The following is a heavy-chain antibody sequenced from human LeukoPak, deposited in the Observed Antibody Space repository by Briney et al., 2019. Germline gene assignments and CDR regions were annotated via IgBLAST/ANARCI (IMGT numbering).Heavy chain of an antibody. J-gene: IGHJ4*02. CDR1: GGSISSYY. D-gene: IGHD3-22*01. CDR2: VYYTGST. Sequence: SETLSLTCTVSGGSISSYYWTWIRQAPGKGLEWIGNVYYTGSTSYNPSLKSRVTISVDASKNHFSLRLTSVTAADTAVYCCARYLSSGLDYWGQGTLVTVSS. CDR3: ARYLSSGLDY. V-gene: IGHV4-59*01.